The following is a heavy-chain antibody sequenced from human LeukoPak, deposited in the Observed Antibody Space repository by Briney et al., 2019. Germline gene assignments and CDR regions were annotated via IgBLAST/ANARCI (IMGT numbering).Heavy chain of an antibody. CDR1: GFTFSSYT. D-gene: IGHD3-10*02. J-gene: IGHJ6*04. Sequence: GGSLRLSCSASGFTFSSYTMNWVRQAPGKGLEWVSYISSSGSTIYYADSVKGRFTISRDNAKNSLYLQMNSLRAEDTAVYYCAELGITMIGGVWGKGTTVTISS. V-gene: IGHV3-48*04. CDR2: ISSSGSTI. CDR3: AELGITMIGGV.